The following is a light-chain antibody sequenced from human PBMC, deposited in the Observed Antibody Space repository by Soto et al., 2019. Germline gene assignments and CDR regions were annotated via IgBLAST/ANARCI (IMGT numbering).Light chain of an antibody. J-gene: IGKJ1*01. CDR3: QQYDNSVWT. CDR2: GAS. CDR1: RSVSANN. V-gene: IGKV3-20*01. Sequence: IVLTQSPGTLSSSPGERATLSCRASRSVSANNLAWYQQRPGQAPRLLIYGASRRATGIPDRFSGSGSETDFTLTISRLEPEDVAVYYCQQYDNSVWTFGQGTKVEIK.